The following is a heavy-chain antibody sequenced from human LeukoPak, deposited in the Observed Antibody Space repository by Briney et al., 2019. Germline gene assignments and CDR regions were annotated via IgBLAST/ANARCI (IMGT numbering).Heavy chain of an antibody. CDR2: FSTSGST. CDR3: ARYCATTNCFDGASDP. Sequence: SETLSLTCTVSGASVTYSNNDYYWTWVRQPAGKELEWIGRFSTSGSTNFNPSLKSRVTISLDTSKNQFSLRLSSVTAADTAVYYCARYCATTNCFDGASDPWGQGTLVTVSS. V-gene: IGHV4-61*02. J-gene: IGHJ5*02. CDR1: GASVTYSNNDYY. D-gene: IGHD2-2*01.